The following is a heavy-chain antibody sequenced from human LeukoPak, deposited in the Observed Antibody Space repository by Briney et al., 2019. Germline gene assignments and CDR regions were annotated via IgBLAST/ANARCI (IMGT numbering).Heavy chain of an antibody. V-gene: IGHV3-23*01. J-gene: IGHJ4*02. CDR2: ISGSGTST. CDR3: ARQLGYCSDGSCYFDF. D-gene: IGHD2-15*01. CDR1: GITFDSYA. Sequence: GGSLRLSCAAAGITFDSYAMSWVRQAPGRGLEWLSAISGSGTSTYNADSVKGRFTISRDNSKNTLHLQINSLRAEDTAVYYCARQLGYCSDGSCYFDFWGQGTLVTVSS.